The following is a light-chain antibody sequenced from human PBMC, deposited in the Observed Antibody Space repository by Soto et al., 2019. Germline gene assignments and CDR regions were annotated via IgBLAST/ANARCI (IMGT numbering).Light chain of an antibody. J-gene: IGKJ1*01. CDR1: QRVNSN. Sequence: IVMTQSPATLSVSPGERATLSCRASQRVNSNVAWYQQKPGQAPRLLLYGASARATGVPARFSGSGSGTQFTLTISSLQSEDFAAYYCQQYNNWRQTFGQGTKVDIK. CDR2: GAS. V-gene: IGKV3-15*01. CDR3: QQYNNWRQT.